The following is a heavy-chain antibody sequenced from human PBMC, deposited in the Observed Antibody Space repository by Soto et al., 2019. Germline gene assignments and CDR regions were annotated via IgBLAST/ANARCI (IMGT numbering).Heavy chain of an antibody. Sequence: EVQLVESGGGLVQPGGSLRLSCAASGFSISSYWMHWVRQAPGKGLVWVSRVSSDGTGTNYADSVKGRFTISRDNARNTLSLQMNSLRAEDTAVYFCVRDPSIALAGGDCWGQGTLVTVSS. V-gene: IGHV3-74*01. CDR1: GFSISSYW. D-gene: IGHD3-10*01. CDR2: VSSDGTGT. CDR3: VRDPSIALAGGDC. J-gene: IGHJ4*02.